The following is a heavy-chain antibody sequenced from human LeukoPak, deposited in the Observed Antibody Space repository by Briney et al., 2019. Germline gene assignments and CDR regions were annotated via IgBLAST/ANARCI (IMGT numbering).Heavy chain of an antibody. V-gene: IGHV1-2*04. CDR1: GYTFTGYY. D-gene: IGHD4-17*01. J-gene: IGHJ4*02. CDR2: INPNGGGT. CDR3: ARSTVTQYYFDY. Sequence: GASVKVSCKASGYTFTGYYMHWVRQAPGQGLEWMGWINPNGGGTNYAQKFQGWVTMTRDTSISTAYMELSRLKSDDTAVYYCARSTVTQYYFDYWGQGTLVTVSS.